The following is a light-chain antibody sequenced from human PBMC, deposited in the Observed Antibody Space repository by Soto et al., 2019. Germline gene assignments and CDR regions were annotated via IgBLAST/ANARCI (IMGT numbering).Light chain of an antibody. J-gene: IGLJ1*01. Sequence: QSLLTLPASVSGSPGQSITISCTGTISDVGGYNYVSWYQQHPGKAPKLMIYEVSNRPSGVSNRLSGSKSGNTASLTISGLQAEDEADYYCSSYTSSSTPVVFGTGTKVTVL. CDR1: ISDVGGYNY. CDR2: EVS. CDR3: SSYTSSSTPVV. V-gene: IGLV2-14*01.